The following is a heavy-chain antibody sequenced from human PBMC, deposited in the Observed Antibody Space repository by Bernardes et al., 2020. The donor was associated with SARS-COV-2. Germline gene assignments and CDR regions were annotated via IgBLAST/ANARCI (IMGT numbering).Heavy chain of an antibody. CDR1: GFTSTTSG. V-gene: IGHV3-33*01. J-gene: IGHJ3*02. CDR3: ARENYTEGGFDI. Sequence: GGSLRLSCAASGFTSTTSGMHWVRQDPGKGLAWVAVIWNDGSKQYYADSVKGRFTISRDISKNTMYLQMNSLRAEDTAVYYCARENYTEGGFDIWGQGTMVTVSS. D-gene: IGHD1-7*01. CDR2: IWNDGSKQ.